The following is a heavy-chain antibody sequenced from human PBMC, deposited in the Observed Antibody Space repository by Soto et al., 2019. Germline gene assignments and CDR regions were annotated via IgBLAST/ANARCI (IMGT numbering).Heavy chain of an antibody. Sequence: GASVKVSCKVSGYTLTELSMHWVRQAPGKGLEWMGGFDPEDGETIYAQKFQGRVTMTEDTSTDTAYMELSSLRSEDTAVYYCATDLSIAVAPGRVRFDPRGQGTLVTVSS. CDR3: ATDLSIAVAPGRVRFDP. D-gene: IGHD6-19*01. CDR2: FDPEDGET. V-gene: IGHV1-24*01. CDR1: GYTLTELS. J-gene: IGHJ5*02.